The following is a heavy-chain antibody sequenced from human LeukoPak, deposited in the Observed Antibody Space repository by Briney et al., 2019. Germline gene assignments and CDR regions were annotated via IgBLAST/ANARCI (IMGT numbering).Heavy chain of an antibody. Sequence: GESLKISCQGSGSTFSSFWIAWVRQVPGKGLEWMGNIYPGDSDTRYSPSLKGQVTISADRSTSTAYLQWSSLKASDTAMYYCARLGSRHGYNWGDLWGQGTLVSVSS. CDR1: GSTFSSFW. CDR3: ARLGSRHGYNWGDL. V-gene: IGHV5-51*01. CDR2: IYPGDSDT. J-gene: IGHJ5*02. D-gene: IGHD5-24*01.